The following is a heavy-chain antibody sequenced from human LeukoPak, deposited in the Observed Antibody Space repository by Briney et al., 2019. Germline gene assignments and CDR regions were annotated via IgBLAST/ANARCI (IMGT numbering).Heavy chain of an antibody. V-gene: IGHV4-34*01. J-gene: IGHJ4*02. CDR2: INHSGST. D-gene: IGHD2-21*01. CDR1: GGSFSGYY. Sequence: SETLSLTCAVYGGSFSGYYWSWIRQPPGKGLEWVGEINHSGSTNYNPSLKSRLIISVDTSKNQFSLNLKSVTAADTAVYYCARPLHMAAFDYWGPGTLVTVSS. CDR3: ARPLHMAAFDY.